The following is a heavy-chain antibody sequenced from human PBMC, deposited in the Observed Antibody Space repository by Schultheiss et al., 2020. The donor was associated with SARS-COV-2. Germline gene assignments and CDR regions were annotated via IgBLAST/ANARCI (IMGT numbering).Heavy chain of an antibody. CDR3: ATRGSYAIPWFDP. Sequence: SETLSLTCTVSGGSISSYYWSWIRQPPGKGLEWIGYIYYSGSTNYNPSLKSRVTISVDTSKNQFSLKLSSVTAADTAVYYCATRGSYAIPWFDPWGQGTLVTVSS. CDR2: IYYSGST. J-gene: IGHJ5*02. CDR1: GGSISSYY. D-gene: IGHD1-26*01. V-gene: IGHV4-59*08.